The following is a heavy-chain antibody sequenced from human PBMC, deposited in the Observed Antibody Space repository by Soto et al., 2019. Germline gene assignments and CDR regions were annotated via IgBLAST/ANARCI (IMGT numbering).Heavy chain of an antibody. V-gene: IGHV1-18*01. CDR1: GYTFTSYG. Sequence: ASVKVSCKASGYTFTSYGISWVRQAPGQGLEWMGWISAYNGNTNYAQKLQGRVTMTTDTSTSTAYMELRSLRSDDTAVYYCARRRIAVDGTTKYYYYYGMDVWGQGTTVTVSS. CDR2: ISAYNGNT. CDR3: ARRRIAVDGTTKYYYYYGMDV. D-gene: IGHD6-19*01. J-gene: IGHJ6*02.